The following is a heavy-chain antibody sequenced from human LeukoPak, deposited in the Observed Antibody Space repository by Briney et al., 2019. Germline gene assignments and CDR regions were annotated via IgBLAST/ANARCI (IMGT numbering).Heavy chain of an antibody. CDR1: GFTFSNAW. V-gene: IGHV3-21*04. D-gene: IGHD6-19*01. CDR3: ATSIGVAVAFDF. CDR2: IGSASSYV. Sequence: GGSLRLSCAASGFTFSNAWMTWVRQAPGKGLEWVAFIGSASSYVFYADSVKGRFTISRDNAKNSLYLQMNSLKAEDSAIYYCATSIGVAVAFDFWGQGTLVTVSS. J-gene: IGHJ4*02.